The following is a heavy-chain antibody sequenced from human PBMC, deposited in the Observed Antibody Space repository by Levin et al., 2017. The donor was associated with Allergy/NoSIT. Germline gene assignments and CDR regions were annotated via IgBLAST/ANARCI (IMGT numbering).Heavy chain of an antibody. CDR3: AGPLPVAGAADS. J-gene: IGHJ4*02. Sequence: PGGSLRLSCTAPGFSLSKYWMAWVRQAPGKGLEWVANINEYETIKFYVDSVKGRFTISRDNARNSLYLQMTSLTADDTAVYYCAGPLPVAGAADSWGQGTQVTVSS. D-gene: IGHD6-19*01. CDR1: GFSLSKYW. V-gene: IGHV3-7*01. CDR2: INEYETIK.